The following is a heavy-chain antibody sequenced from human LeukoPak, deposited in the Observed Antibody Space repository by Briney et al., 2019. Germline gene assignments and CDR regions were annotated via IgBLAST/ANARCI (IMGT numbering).Heavy chain of an antibody. CDR2: ISSSSTYI. V-gene: IGHV3-21*04. J-gene: IGHJ4*02. CDR3: AKYEIVVVIAPPDY. CDR1: GFTFSTYS. D-gene: IGHD3-22*01. Sequence: PGGSLRLSCAASGFTFSTYSMNWVRQAPGKGLEWVSSISSSSTYIYYADSVKGRFTISRDKSKNTLYLQMNSLRAEDTAVYYCAKYEIVVVIAPPDYWGQGTLVTVSS.